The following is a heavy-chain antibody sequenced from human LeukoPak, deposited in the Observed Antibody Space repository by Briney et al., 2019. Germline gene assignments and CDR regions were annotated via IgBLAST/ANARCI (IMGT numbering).Heavy chain of an antibody. CDR1: GFTFSSYA. D-gene: IGHD3-9*01. CDR2: ISYDGSNK. CDR3: ARDGAYYDILTGYYVLGYFDY. V-gene: IGHV3-30*04. Sequence: GGSLRLSCAASGFTFSSYAMHWVRQAPGKGLEWVAVISYDGSNKYYADSVKGRFTISRDNSKNTLYLQMNSLRAEDTAVYYCARDGAYYDILTGYYVLGYFDYWGQGTLVTVSS. J-gene: IGHJ4*02.